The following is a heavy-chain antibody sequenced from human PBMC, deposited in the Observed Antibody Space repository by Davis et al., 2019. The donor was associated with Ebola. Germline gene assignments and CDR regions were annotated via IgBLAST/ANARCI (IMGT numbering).Heavy chain of an antibody. CDR1: AGSFSGYY. J-gene: IGHJ6*02. V-gene: IGHV4-34*01. D-gene: IGHD2-15*01. CDR3: AGKVRYRGIYGMDV. Sequence: SETLSLTCAVYAGSFSGYYWSWIRPPPGKGLEWIGEINHSGSTNYNPSLKSRVTISVDTSKNQFSLKLSSVTAADTAVYYCAGKVRYRGIYGMDVWGQGTTVTVSS. CDR2: INHSGST.